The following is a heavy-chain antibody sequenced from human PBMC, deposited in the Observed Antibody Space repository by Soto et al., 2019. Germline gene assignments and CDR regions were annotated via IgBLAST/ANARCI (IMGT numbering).Heavy chain of an antibody. Sequence: QVQLVQSGAEVKKPGSSVKVSCKASGGTFSSYSINWVRQAPGQGLEWMGELIPNFGTENYAQKFQGRVTITADESTSTAYMELSSLRSEDTAVYYCARDGGRHSGGIDYWGQGTLVTVSS. CDR2: LIPNFGTE. CDR3: ARDGGRHSGGIDY. D-gene: IGHD1-26*01. V-gene: IGHV1-69*01. CDR1: GGTFSSYS. J-gene: IGHJ4*02.